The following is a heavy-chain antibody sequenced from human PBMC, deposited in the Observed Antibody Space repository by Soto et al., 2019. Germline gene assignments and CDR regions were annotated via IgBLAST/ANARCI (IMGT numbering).Heavy chain of an antibody. V-gene: IGHV4-4*02. CDR1: GGSISSSNW. CDR2: IYHSGST. J-gene: IGHJ4*02. Sequence: QVQLQESGPGLVKPSGTLSLTCAVSGGSISSSNWWSWVRQPPGKGLEWIGEIYHSGSTNYNPSPKSRVTISGDKSKNQSSLKLSSVTAADTAVYYCARAKRTNTAELGFDYWGQGTLVTVSS. D-gene: IGHD3-10*01. CDR3: ARAKRTNTAELGFDY.